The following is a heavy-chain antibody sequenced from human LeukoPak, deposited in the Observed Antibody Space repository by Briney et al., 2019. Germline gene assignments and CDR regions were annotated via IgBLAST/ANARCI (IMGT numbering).Heavy chain of an antibody. D-gene: IGHD6-19*01. CDR3: ARDGRAGSLFAY. V-gene: IGHV4-59*01. J-gene: IGHJ4*02. Sequence: SETLSLTCTVSGGSISGYYWSWIRQPPGKGLEWVGYISYSGSTNYNPSLKSRVTISVDTSKNQFSLKLSSVTAADTAIYYCARDGRAGSLFAYWGQGTLVTVSS. CDR1: GGSISGYY. CDR2: ISYSGST.